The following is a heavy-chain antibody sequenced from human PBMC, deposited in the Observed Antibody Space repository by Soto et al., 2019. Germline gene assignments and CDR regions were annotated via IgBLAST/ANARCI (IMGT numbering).Heavy chain of an antibody. CDR2: ISGSGGST. Sequence: WGSLRLSCAASGFTFSSYAMSWVRQAPGKGLEWVSAISGSGGSTYYADSVKGRFTISRDNSKNTLYLQMNSLRAEETAVYYCAKGHDFWSGHPHAFDIWGQGTMVTVSS. D-gene: IGHD3-3*01. CDR3: AKGHDFWSGHPHAFDI. V-gene: IGHV3-23*01. CDR1: GFTFSSYA. J-gene: IGHJ3*02.